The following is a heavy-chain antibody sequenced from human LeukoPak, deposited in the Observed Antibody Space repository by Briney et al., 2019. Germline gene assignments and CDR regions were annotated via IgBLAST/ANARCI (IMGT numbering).Heavy chain of an antibody. D-gene: IGHD3-10*01. Sequence: GGSLRLSCAASGFDFSYYGMHWVRQAPGKGLEWAALISYDGSKQYYADSVKGRFTISRDNSKNTVFLQMNSLRPEDTAVYYCAKDKYYYGSGGDFDHWGQGTLFTVSS. CDR1: GFDFSYYG. J-gene: IGHJ4*02. V-gene: IGHV3-30*18. CDR2: ISYDGSKQ. CDR3: AKDKYYYGSGGDFDH.